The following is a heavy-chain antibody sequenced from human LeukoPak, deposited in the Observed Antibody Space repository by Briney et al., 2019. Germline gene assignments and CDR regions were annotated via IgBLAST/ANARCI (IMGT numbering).Heavy chain of an antibody. CDR3: AKRSVTFDY. CDR1: GFTLDTYA. Sequence: GGSLRLSCAPSGFTLDTYAMSWIRQAPGKGLERVSAISSDGNIYYADSVMGRFTISRDKSKNTLYLQMNSLGAEDTALYYCAKRSVTFDYWGQGTLVTVSS. CDR2: ISSDGNI. J-gene: IGHJ4*02. D-gene: IGHD4-11*01. V-gene: IGHV3-23*01.